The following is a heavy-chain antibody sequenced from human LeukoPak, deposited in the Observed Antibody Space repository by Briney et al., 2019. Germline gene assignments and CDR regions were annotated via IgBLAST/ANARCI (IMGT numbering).Heavy chain of an antibody. CDR1: GFTFSDYY. CDR3: ARYRLRSRYDILTGYYY. V-gene: IGHV3-11*01. J-gene: IGHJ4*02. Sequence: GGSLRLSCAASGFTFSDYYMSWIRQAPGKGLEWVSYISSSCSTIYYADSVKGRFTISRDNAKNSLYLQMNSLRAEDTAVYYCARYRLRSRYDILTGYYYSGQGTLVTVPS. D-gene: IGHD3-9*01. CDR2: ISSSCSTI.